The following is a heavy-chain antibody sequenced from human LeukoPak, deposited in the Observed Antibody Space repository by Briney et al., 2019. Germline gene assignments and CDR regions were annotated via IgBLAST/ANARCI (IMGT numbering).Heavy chain of an antibody. CDR3: ARGPRSIVGATDGIDY. J-gene: IGHJ4*02. Sequence: ASVKVSCKASGYTLTSYGISWVRQAPGQGLEWMGWISAYNGNTNYAQKLQGRVTMTTDTSTSTAYMELRSLRSDDTAVYYCARGPRSIVGATDGIDYWGQGTLVTVSS. CDR1: GYTLTSYG. V-gene: IGHV1-18*01. D-gene: IGHD1-26*01. CDR2: ISAYNGNT.